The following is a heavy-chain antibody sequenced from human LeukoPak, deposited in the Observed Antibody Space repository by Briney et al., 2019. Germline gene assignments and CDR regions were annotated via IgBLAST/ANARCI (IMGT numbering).Heavy chain of an antibody. J-gene: IGHJ6*04. CDR2: IIPIFHAP. D-gene: IGHD6-13*01. V-gene: IGHV1-69*13. CDR1: GGTFNRYV. Sequence: SVKVSCKASGGTFNRYVIGWVRQAPGQGLEWMGGIIPIFHAPNYAQRFQGRVTITADESTNTAYMELSSLTSEDTAVYYCARAEANSSPMDVWGKGTTVTVSS. CDR3: ARAEANSSPMDV.